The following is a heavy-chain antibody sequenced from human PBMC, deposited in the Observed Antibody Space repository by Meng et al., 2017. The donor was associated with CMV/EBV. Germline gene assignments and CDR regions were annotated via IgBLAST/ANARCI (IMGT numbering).Heavy chain of an antibody. V-gene: IGHV3-30*03. CDR1: GFNFNTYD. D-gene: IGHD2-8*02. CDR3: ARGSESCTGTECWSPDFFDH. Sequence: SCAASGFNFNTYDMYWVRQTPGKGLEWVAVVSFDGKNKWYADSVKGRFSVSRDSSKNTLYLQMNGLKREDTGTYYCARGSESCTGTECWSPDFFDHWGQGALVTVSS. CDR2: VSFDGKNK. J-gene: IGHJ4*02.